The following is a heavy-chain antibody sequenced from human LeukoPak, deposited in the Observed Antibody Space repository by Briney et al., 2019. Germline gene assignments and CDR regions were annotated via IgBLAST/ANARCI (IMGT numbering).Heavy chain of an antibody. CDR3: ARDGGGINSWFWAYDY. CDR2: ISGSGRST. J-gene: IGHJ4*02. CDR1: GFSFSNYA. Sequence: GGSFRPSCAASGFSFSNYAMSWVRQAPGKGLEWVSVISGSGRSTYYADSVRGRFTISRDNSKNTLYLQVNSLSAEDTAVYYCARDGGGINSWFWAYDYCGQGALVTVSS. V-gene: IGHV3-23*01. D-gene: IGHD2-21*01.